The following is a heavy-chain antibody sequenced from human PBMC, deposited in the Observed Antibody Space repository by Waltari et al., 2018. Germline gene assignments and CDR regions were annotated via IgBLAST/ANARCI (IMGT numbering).Heavy chain of an antibody. CDR3: ARYGDSDPGFDY. Sequence: EVQLVESGGGLVQPGGSLRLSCAASGFTFSSYWMSWVHQAPGKGLGGVANINQDGSERYYVDSVKGRFTISRANAKNSLYLQMSSLRAEDTAVYYCARYGDSDPGFDYWGQGTLVTVSS. D-gene: IGHD4-17*01. CDR1: GFTFSSYW. J-gene: IGHJ4*02. CDR2: INQDGSER. V-gene: IGHV3-7*03.